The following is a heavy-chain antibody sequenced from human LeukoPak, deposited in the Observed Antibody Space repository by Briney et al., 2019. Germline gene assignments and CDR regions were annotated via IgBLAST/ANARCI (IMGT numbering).Heavy chain of an antibody. V-gene: IGHV3-72*01. Sequence: GGSLRLSCAASGFTFSVHYMDWVRQAPGKGLEWVGRTRNKANSYTTEYAASVKGRFTISRDDSKNSLYLQMNSLKTEDTAVYYCARVVKDYGNLYFDYWGQGTLVTVSS. CDR3: ARVVKDYGNLYFDY. D-gene: IGHD4-11*01. J-gene: IGHJ4*02. CDR1: GFTFSVHY. CDR2: TRNKANSYTT.